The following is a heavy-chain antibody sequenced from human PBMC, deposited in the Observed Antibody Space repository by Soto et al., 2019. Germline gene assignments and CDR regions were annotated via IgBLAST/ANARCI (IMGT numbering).Heavy chain of an antibody. CDR3: ARRAYGDY. CDR2: ITAYNGNT. D-gene: IGHD4-17*01. CDR1: GYTFSSYG. V-gene: IGHV1-18*01. Sequence: QVQLVQSGAEVKKPGASVNVSCMASGYTFSSYGISWVRQAPGQGLEWMGWITAYNGNTNNAQNFQGRVTMSIDISTSTAYMELRSLRSDDTAVYYCARRAYGDYWGQGTLVTVSS. J-gene: IGHJ4*02.